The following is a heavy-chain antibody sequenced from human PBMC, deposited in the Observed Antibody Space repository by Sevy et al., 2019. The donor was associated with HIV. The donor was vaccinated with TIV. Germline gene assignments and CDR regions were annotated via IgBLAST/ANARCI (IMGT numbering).Heavy chain of an antibody. D-gene: IGHD1-26*01. V-gene: IGHV3-9*01. CDR3: AKSRPLNDPIVGATYFDY. J-gene: IGHJ4*02. Sequence: GGSLRLSCVASGFTFDDYAMHWVRQAPGKGLEWVSGISWNSGSIGYADSVKGRFTISRDNAKNSLYLQMNSLRAEDTALYYCAKSRPLNDPIVGATYFDYWGQGTLVTVSS. CDR2: ISWNSGSI. CDR1: GFTFDDYA.